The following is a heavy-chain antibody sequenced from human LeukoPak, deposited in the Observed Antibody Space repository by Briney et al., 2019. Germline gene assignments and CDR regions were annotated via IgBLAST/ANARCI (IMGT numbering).Heavy chain of an antibody. Sequence: PSETLSLTCTVSGGSISSYYWSWIRQPPGKGLEWIGYMYYSGSTNYNPSLKSRVTISVDTSKNQFSLRLTSVTAADTAVYYCARDLDTTVTMKGMDVWGKGTTVTVSS. J-gene: IGHJ6*04. D-gene: IGHD4-17*01. CDR2: MYYSGST. CDR1: GGSISSYY. CDR3: ARDLDTTVTMKGMDV. V-gene: IGHV4-59*12.